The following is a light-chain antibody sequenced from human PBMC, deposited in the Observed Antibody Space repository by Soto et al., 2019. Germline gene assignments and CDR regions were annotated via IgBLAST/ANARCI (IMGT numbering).Light chain of an antibody. Sequence: QSVLTQPASVSGSPGQSITISCTGTISDVGSYNLVSWYQQHPGKAHKLMIYEGSKRPSGVSNRFSGSKSGNTASLKISGLQAEDEADYYCCSYAGSSTSFGTGTKLTVL. CDR1: ISDVGSYNL. CDR3: CSYAGSSTS. V-gene: IGLV2-23*01. J-gene: IGLJ1*01. CDR2: EGS.